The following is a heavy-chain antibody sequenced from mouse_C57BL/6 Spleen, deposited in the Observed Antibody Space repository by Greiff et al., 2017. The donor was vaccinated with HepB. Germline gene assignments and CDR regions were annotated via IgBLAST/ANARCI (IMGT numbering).Heavy chain of an antibody. V-gene: IGHV3-6*01. CDR1: GYSITSGYY. CDR3: ARGGYDYDVGFAY. Sequence: EVQLVESGPGLVKPSQSLSLTCSVTGYSITSGYYWNWIRQFPGNKLEGMGYISYDGSNNYNPSLKNRISITRDTSKNQFFLKLNSVTTEDTATYFCARGGYDYDVGFAYWGQGTLVTVSA. CDR2: ISYDGSN. J-gene: IGHJ3*01. D-gene: IGHD2-4*01.